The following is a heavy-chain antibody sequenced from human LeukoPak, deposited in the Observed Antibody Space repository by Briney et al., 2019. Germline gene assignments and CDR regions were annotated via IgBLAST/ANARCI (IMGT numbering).Heavy chain of an antibody. Sequence: GASVKVSCKASGYTFTSYGISWVRQAPGQGLEWMGWISAYNGNTNYAQKLQGRVTMTTDTSTSTAYMELRSLRSDDTAVYYCAVSGSYYEDDAFDIWGQGTMVTVSS. CDR3: AVSGSYYEDDAFDI. J-gene: IGHJ3*02. CDR1: GYTFTSYG. CDR2: ISAYNGNT. V-gene: IGHV1-18*01. D-gene: IGHD1-26*01.